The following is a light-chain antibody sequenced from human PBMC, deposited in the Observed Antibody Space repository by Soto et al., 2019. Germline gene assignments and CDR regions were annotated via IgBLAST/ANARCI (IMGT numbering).Light chain of an antibody. Sequence: IVLTQSPASLSLSPGERATLSCRASQSVKSFLAWYQQKSGQAPTLVIYDASNRATGTPARFSGSGSGTYFTLTISSLEPEDFAVYFCQQRFSGLTFGGGTRVEVK. CDR1: QSVKSF. CDR3: QQRFSGLT. CDR2: DAS. V-gene: IGKV3-11*01. J-gene: IGKJ4*01.